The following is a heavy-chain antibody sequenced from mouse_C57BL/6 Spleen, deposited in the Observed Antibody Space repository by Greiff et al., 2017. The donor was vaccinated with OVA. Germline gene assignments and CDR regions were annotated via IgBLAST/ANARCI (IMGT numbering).Heavy chain of an antibody. CDR3: ARSTTMVTTRDFAY. CDR2: IYPSDSET. D-gene: IGHD2-2*01. J-gene: IGHJ3*01. V-gene: IGHV1-61*01. Sequence: QVQLQQPGAELVRPGSSVKLSCKASGYTFTSYWMDWVKQRPGQGLEWIGNIYPSDSETHYNQKFKDKATLTVAKSSSTAYMQLSSLTSEDSAVYYCARSTTMVTTRDFAYWGQGTLVTVSA. CDR1: GYTFTSYW.